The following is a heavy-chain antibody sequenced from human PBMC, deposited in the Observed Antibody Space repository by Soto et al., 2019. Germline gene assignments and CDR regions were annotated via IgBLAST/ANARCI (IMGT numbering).Heavy chain of an antibody. D-gene: IGHD3-9*01. V-gene: IGHV2-5*02. Sequence: QITLKESGPTLVRPTQPLTLTCAFSGFSLSTSGVGVGWIRQPPGKALEWLAVIYWDDSKHYSPSLRSRLTITKDTSKNQVVLTMTNMDPMDTGTSYCAHKGPEDWPLDYWGQGTLVTVSS. CDR2: IYWDDSK. CDR1: GFSLSTSGVG. CDR3: AHKGPEDWPLDY. J-gene: IGHJ4*02.